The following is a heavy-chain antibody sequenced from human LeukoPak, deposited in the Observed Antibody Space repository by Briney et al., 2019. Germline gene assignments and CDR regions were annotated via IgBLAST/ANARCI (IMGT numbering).Heavy chain of an antibody. CDR2: IKQDGSEK. CDR3: ARDMRYDFWSGYPDY. Sequence: PGGSLRLSCAASGFTVSSNYMSWVRQAPGKGLEWVANIKQDGSEKYYVDSVKGRFTISRDNAKNSLYLQMNSLRAEDTAVYYCARDMRYDFWSGYPDYWGQGTLVSVSS. J-gene: IGHJ4*02. CDR1: GFTVSSNY. D-gene: IGHD3-3*01. V-gene: IGHV3-7*01.